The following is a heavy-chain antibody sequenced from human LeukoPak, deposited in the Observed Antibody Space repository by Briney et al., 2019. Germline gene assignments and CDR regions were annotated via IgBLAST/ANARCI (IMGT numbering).Heavy chain of an antibody. Sequence: GGSLRLSCAASGFTFSSYAMSWVRQAPGKGLEWVSAISGSGGSTYYADSVKGRFTISRDNSKNTLYLQMNSLRAEDTAVYYCAKNNANYYDSSGHRSGEAKGAFDIWGQGTMVTVSS. D-gene: IGHD3-22*01. J-gene: IGHJ3*02. CDR2: ISGSGGST. CDR3: AKNNANYYDSSGHRSGEAKGAFDI. V-gene: IGHV3-23*01. CDR1: GFTFSSYA.